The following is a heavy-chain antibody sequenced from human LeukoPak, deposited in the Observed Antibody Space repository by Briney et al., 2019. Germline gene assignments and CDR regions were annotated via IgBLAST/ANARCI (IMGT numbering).Heavy chain of an antibody. Sequence: GGSLRLSCAASGFTFSSYGMHWVRQAPGKGLEWVAVISYDGSNKYYADSVKGRFTISRDNSKNTLYLQMNSLRAEDTAVYYCAKARPVPAAMYYWGQGTLVTVSS. V-gene: IGHV3-30*18. D-gene: IGHD2-2*01. CDR3: AKARPVPAAMYY. CDR2: ISYDGSNK. J-gene: IGHJ4*02. CDR1: GFTFSSYG.